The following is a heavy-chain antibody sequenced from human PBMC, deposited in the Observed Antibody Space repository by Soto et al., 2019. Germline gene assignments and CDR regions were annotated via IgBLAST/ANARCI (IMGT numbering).Heavy chain of an antibody. V-gene: IGHV4-39*01. CDR3: ARLNKPGWFAP. CDR1: GGSIISSNYY. J-gene: IGHJ5*02. CDR2: IYYTGST. Sequence: SETLSLTCTVSGGSIISSNYYWAWIRQPPGTGLEWIGTIYYTGSTYYNPSLKSRITMSVDTSKSQFSLTLSSVTAADTAVYYCARLNKPGWFAPWGQGTLVTVSS.